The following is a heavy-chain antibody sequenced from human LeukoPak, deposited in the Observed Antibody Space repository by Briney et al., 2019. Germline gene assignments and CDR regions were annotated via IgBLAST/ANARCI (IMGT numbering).Heavy chain of an antibody. J-gene: IGHJ4*02. D-gene: IGHD6-19*01. CDR1: VFTFSSDA. CDR3: AKVPLSAGGWYEY. V-gene: IGHV3-23*01. CDR2: IIGRVGST. Sequence: PGGALRLSCAASVFTFSSDAMSGVRQAPGEGLEWVSPIIGRVGSTYYANSVKGRLTTSRDNSKNTLYLQMNSLRAEDTAFYYCAKVPLSAGGWYEYWGQGTLVTVSS.